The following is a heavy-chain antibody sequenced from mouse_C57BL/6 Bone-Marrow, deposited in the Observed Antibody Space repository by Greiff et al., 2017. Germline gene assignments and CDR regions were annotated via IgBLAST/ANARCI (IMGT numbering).Heavy chain of an antibody. CDR3: VRKDYYFDY. CDR1: GYTFTSYW. Sequence: QVQLKESGAELAKPGASVKMSCKASGYTFTSYWMHWVKQRPGQGLEWIGYINPSTGYTEYNQKFKDKATLTADKSSSTAYMQLSSLTSEDSAVYYCVRKDYYFDYWGQGNTLTVSA. J-gene: IGHJ2*01. CDR2: INPSTGYT. V-gene: IGHV1-7*01.